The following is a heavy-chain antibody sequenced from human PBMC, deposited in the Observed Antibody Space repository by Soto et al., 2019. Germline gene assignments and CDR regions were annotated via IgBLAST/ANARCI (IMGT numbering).Heavy chain of an antibody. V-gene: IGHV4-59*01. Sequence: SETLSLTCTGSGGSINDYDWSWMRQPPWKGLEWIAYIHYNGVTNYNPSIKSRVTISLDTSKNQFSLKLSSLTAAGTDVYYCGIGPSTSLITPSFDLWCQGILVTVSS. CDR2: IHYNGVT. CDR3: GIGPSTSLITPSFDL. D-gene: IGHD3-16*02. CDR1: GGSINDYD. J-gene: IGHJ5*02.